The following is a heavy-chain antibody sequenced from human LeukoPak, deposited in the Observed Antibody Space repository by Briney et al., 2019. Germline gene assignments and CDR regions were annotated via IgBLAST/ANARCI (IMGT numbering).Heavy chain of an antibody. Sequence: GGSLRLSCAASGFTFSNYAVSWVRRAPGKGLEWVSAISGSGDRTNSADSVKGRFTISRDNAKNSLYLQMNSLRAEDTAVYYCAREYSSSSGDYWGQGTLVTVSS. CDR3: AREYSSSSGDY. V-gene: IGHV3-23*01. CDR2: ISGSGDRT. D-gene: IGHD6-6*01. J-gene: IGHJ4*02. CDR1: GFTFSNYA.